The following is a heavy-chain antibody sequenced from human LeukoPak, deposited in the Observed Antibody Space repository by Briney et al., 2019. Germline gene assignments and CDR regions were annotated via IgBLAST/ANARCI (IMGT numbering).Heavy chain of an antibody. Sequence: GGSLRLSCAASGFTFSSYGMHWVRQAPGKGLEWVAVISYDGSNKYYADSVKGRFTISRDNSKNTLYLQMNSLGAEDTAVYYCAKTGYSSSCDCWGQGTLVTVSS. D-gene: IGHD6-13*01. CDR2: ISYDGSNK. CDR1: GFTFSSYG. J-gene: IGHJ4*02. CDR3: AKTGYSSSCDC. V-gene: IGHV3-30*18.